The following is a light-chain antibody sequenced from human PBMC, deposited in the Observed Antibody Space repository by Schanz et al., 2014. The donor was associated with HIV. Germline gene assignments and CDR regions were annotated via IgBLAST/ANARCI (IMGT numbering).Light chain of an antibody. CDR2: DVN. V-gene: IGLV2-14*03. J-gene: IGLJ3*02. CDR1: SSDIGAYNY. Sequence: QSALTQPPSASGSPGQSVTISCTGTSSDIGAYNYVSWYQQHPGKAPKLMIYDVNIRPSGVSNRFSGSKSGNTASLTISGLQAEDEADYYCSSYTSSSTPLVFGGGTKLTVL. CDR3: SSYTSSSTPLV.